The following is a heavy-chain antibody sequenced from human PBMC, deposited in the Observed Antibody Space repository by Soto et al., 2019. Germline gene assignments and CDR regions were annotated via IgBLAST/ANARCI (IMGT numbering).Heavy chain of an antibody. D-gene: IGHD2-15*01. CDR3: ARDHNFGFILYAMDV. V-gene: IGHV1-46*01. Sequence: ASVKVSCKASGYTFTSYSMHWVRQAPGQGLEWMGIINPSSGRTSYAQNFQGRVTMTSDTSTSIVYMEMSSLNSEDTAVYYCARDHNFGFILYAMDVWGQGTTVTVSS. J-gene: IGHJ6*02. CDR1: GYTFTSYS. CDR2: INPSSGRT.